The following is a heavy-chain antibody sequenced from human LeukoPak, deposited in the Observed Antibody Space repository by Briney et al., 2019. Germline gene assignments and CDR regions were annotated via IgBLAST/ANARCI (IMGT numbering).Heavy chain of an antibody. V-gene: IGHV3-30*02. J-gene: IGHJ6*02. CDR3: AKANYGSGSGYYYYGMDV. D-gene: IGHD3-10*01. CDR1: GFTFSSYS. CDR2: IRYDGSNK. Sequence: GGSLRLSCAASGFTFSSYSMHWVRQAPGKGLEWVAFIRYDGSNKYYADSVKGRFTISRDNSKNTLYLQMNSLRAEDTAVYYCAKANYGSGSGYYYYGMDVWGQGTTVTVSS.